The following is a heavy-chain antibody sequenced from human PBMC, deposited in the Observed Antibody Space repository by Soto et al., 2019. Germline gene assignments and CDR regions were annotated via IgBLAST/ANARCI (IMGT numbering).Heavy chain of an antibody. V-gene: IGHV3-7*03. J-gene: IGHJ4*02. CDR2: INKEGCGK. D-gene: IGHD3-10*01. CDR1: VTTTTGTI. Sequence: PADSLTLSVKSAVTTTTGTIMDWLLRAPHKGRQWAPHINKEGCGKSYADSGQGRFTIARDNARSSLFSQMNSLRDEDTAVHYCAGAPYDSGSSYYFDSWGQGTLVTASS. CDR3: AGAPYDSGSSYYFDS.